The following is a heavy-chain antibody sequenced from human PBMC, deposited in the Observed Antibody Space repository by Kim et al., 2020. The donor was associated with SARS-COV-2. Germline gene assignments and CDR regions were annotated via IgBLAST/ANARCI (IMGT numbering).Heavy chain of an antibody. CDR1: GGSISSSPYY. Sequence: SETLFLTCTVSGGSISSSPYYWGWIRQPPGKGLEWIATIYYSDLTYYNPSLKSRVTISVDTSKNLFSLKLTSVTAADTAFYYCAAREAAGSHPDYWGQGTLVSVSS. V-gene: IGHV4-39*01. J-gene: IGHJ4*02. CDR3: AAREAAGSHPDY. CDR2: IYYSDLT. D-gene: IGHD6-13*01.